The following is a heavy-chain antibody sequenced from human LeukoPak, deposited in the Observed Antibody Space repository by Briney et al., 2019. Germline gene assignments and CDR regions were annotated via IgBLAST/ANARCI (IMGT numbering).Heavy chain of an antibody. CDR1: GYTFTSYD. J-gene: IGHJ5*02. CDR3: ARYPFSSWYLWFDP. CDR2: MNPNSGNT. D-gene: IGHD6-13*01. Sequence: VASVKVSCKASGYTFTSYDINWVRQATGQGLEWMGWMNPNSGNTGYAQKFQGRVTMTRNTSISTAYMELSRLRSDDTAVYYCARYPFSSWYLWFDPWGQGTLVTVSS. V-gene: IGHV1-8*01.